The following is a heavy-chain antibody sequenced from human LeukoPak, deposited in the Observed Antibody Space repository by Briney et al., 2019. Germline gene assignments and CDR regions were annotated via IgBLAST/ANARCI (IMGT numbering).Heavy chain of an antibody. CDR2: ISGSGGST. V-gene: IGHV3-23*01. D-gene: IGHD2-21*02. CDR3: ARDRGAYCGGDCYAFDI. J-gene: IGHJ3*02. Sequence: PGGSLRLSCAASGFTFSSYAMSWVRQAPGKGLEWVSAISGSGGSTYYADSVKGRFTISRDNAKNSLYPQMNSLRAEDTAVYYCARDRGAYCGGDCYAFDIWGQGTMVTVSS. CDR1: GFTFSSYA.